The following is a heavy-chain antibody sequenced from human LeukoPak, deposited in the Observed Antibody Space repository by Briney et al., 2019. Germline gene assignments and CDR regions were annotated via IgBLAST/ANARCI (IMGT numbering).Heavy chain of an antibody. CDR1: GGFFSGYY. J-gene: IGHJ4*02. CDR2: INHSGST. CDR3: ARGGPVPYRPFPFDY. Sequence: PSETLSLTCAVYGGFFSGYYWSWIRQPPGKGLEWIGEINHSGSTNYNPSLKSRVTISVDTSKNQFSLKLSSVTAADTAVYYCARGGPVPYRPFPFDYWGQGTLVTVSS. D-gene: IGHD1-26*01. V-gene: IGHV4-34*01.